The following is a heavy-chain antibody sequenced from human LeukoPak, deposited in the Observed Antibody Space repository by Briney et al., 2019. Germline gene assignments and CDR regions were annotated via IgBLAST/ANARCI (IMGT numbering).Heavy chain of an antibody. V-gene: IGHV1-2*02. CDR3: ARINRRYFDY. J-gene: IGHJ4*02. D-gene: IGHD2/OR15-2a*01. CDR2: INPNSGGT. Sequence: ASLKVSCKASGYTFTGYYMHWVRQAPGQGLEWMGWINPNSGGTNYAQKFPDRVTMTRDTSISTAYMELSRLRSDDTAVYYCARINRRYFDYWGQGTLVTVSS. CDR1: GYTFTGYY.